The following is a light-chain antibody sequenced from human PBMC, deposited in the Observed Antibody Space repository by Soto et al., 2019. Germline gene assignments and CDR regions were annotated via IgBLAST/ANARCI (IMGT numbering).Light chain of an antibody. CDR1: SSDVGGYNY. J-gene: IGLJ2*01. Sequence: QSALTQPVSVSGSPGQSITISCTGTSSDVGGYNYVSWYQQHPGKAPKLMIYEVTKRPSGVSNRFSGSKSGNTASLTISGLQAEDEADYYCCSSAGSSTVIFGGGTKLTVL. V-gene: IGLV2-14*01. CDR2: EVT. CDR3: CSSAGSSTVI.